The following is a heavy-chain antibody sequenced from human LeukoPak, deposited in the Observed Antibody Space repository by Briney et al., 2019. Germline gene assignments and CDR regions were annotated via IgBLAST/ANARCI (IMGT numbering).Heavy chain of an antibody. V-gene: IGHV1-69*13. CDR2: IIPIFGTA. CDR3: ARHSGWYVFDY. Sequence: AASVKVSCKASGGTFSSYAISWVRQAPGQGLEWMGGIIPIFGTANYAQKFQGRVTITADESASTAYMELSSLRSEDTAVYYCARHSGWYVFDYWGREPWSPSPQ. J-gene: IGHJ4*02. D-gene: IGHD6-19*01. CDR1: GGTFSSYA.